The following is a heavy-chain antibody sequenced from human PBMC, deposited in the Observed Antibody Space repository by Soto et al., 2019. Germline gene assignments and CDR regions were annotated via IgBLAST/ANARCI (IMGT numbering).Heavy chain of an antibody. Sequence: PGGSLRLSCAASGFTFSSYAMSWVRQAPGKGLEWVSAISGSGGSTYYADSVKGRFTISRDNSKNTLYLQMNSLRAEDTAVYCCAKDQLETYYDYVWGSYRKNWFDPWGQGTLVTVSS. J-gene: IGHJ5*02. CDR1: GFTFSSYA. D-gene: IGHD3-16*02. CDR2: ISGSGGST. V-gene: IGHV3-23*01. CDR3: AKDQLETYYDYVWGSYRKNWFDP.